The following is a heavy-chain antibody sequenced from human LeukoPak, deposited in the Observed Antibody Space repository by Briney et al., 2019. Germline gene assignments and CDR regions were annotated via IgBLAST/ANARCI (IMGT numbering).Heavy chain of an antibody. J-gene: IGHJ3*02. CDR3: ASSAEGTMIVASGAFDI. CDR2: IYPGDSDT. D-gene: IGHD3-22*01. CDR1: GYSFTSYW. V-gene: IGHV5-51*01. Sequence: GEALKISCKGSGYSFTSYWIGCVREMPGKGLEWMGIIYPGDSDTRYSPSFQGQVTISADKSISTAYLQWSSLKASDTAMYYCASSAEGTMIVASGAFDIWGQGTMVTVSS.